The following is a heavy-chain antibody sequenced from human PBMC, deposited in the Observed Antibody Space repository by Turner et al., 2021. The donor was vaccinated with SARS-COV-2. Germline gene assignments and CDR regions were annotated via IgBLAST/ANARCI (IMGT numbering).Heavy chain of an antibody. CDR3: GRLMATTDTNYFYYGMDF. CDR1: GFTFSPSS. J-gene: IGHJ6*02. D-gene: IGHD5-12*01. Sequence: EVQLVESGGGLVEPGGSLRLSCAASGFTFSPSSMNWVRKAPGKGLEWVSSISGSSRYIFYADSVKGRFTISRDNARNSLYLQMDSLRAEDSAIYYCGRLMATTDTNYFYYGMDFWGQGTTVTVSS. CDR2: ISGSSRYI. V-gene: IGHV3-21*06.